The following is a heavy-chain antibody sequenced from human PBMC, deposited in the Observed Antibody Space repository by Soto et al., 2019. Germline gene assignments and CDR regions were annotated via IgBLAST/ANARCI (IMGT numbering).Heavy chain of an antibody. CDR1: GGSFTSYS. CDR2: VIPIQGKA. Sequence: QVQLVQSGAELKKPGSSVKVSCEASGGSFTSYSFTWVRQAPGQGLEWMGRVIPIQGKANYSLKFQDRATVTADRSTRTVYMELKSLRPEDTAVYFCAKSLLFVDHGYMDVWGKGTTVTVSS. J-gene: IGHJ6*03. V-gene: IGHV1-69*02. D-gene: IGHD2-21*01. CDR3: AKSLLFVDHGYMDV.